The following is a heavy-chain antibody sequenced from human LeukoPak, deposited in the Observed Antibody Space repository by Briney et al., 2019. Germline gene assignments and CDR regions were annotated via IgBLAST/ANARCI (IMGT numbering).Heavy chain of an antibody. CDR3: ARRHIVVVPAATDYYYYGMDV. Sequence: KSGGSLRLSCAASGFTFSDYYMSWIRLAPGKGLEWVSYISSSGSTIYYADSVKGRFTISRDNAKNSLYLQMNSLRAEDTAVYYCARRHIVVVPAATDYYYYGMDVWGQGTTVTVSS. CDR2: ISSSGSTI. J-gene: IGHJ6*02. V-gene: IGHV3-11*01. CDR1: GFTFSDYY. D-gene: IGHD2-2*01.